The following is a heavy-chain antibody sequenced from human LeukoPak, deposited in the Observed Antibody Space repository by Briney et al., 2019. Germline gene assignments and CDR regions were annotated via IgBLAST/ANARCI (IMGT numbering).Heavy chain of an antibody. Sequence: PGGSLRLSCAASGFTFSSYEMNWVRQAPGKGLEWVSYISSSGSTIYYADSVKGRFTISRDNAKNSLYLQMNSLRAEDTAVYYCARDAYYYDSQVDYWAREPWSPSPQ. CDR2: ISSSGSTI. CDR1: GFTFSSYE. CDR3: ARDAYYYDSQVDY. J-gene: IGHJ4*02. D-gene: IGHD3-22*01. V-gene: IGHV3-48*03.